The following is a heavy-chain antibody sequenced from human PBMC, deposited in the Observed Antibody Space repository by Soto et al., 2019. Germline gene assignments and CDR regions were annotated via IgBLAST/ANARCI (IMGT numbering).Heavy chain of an antibody. CDR2: IHYSGTT. J-gene: IGHJ5*02. CDR1: GGSISGVGYH. D-gene: IGHD6-13*01. V-gene: IGHV4-31*03. CDR3: ARGWTAAAGWANWFDL. Sequence: QVQLQESGPGLVEPSQTLSLNCSVSGGSISGVGYHWSWIRQHPGKGLEWIGYIHYSGTTYYNPSLKSRLTISVDTSKTQFSLKLTSVNAADTAVYYCARGWTAAAGWANWFDLWGQGTLVTVSS.